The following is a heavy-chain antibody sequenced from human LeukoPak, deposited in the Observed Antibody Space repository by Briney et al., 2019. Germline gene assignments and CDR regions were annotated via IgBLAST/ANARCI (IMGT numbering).Heavy chain of an antibody. V-gene: IGHV4-39*01. CDR3: ARHYYDSGSLPNYYYYMDV. CDR2: IYYSGST. D-gene: IGHD3-10*01. CDR1: GGSISSSSYY. J-gene: IGHJ6*03. Sequence: SETLSLTCTVSGGSISSSSYYWGWIRQPPGKGLEWIGSIYYSGSTNYNPSLKSRVTISVDTSKNQFSLKLSSVTAADTAVYYCARHYYDSGSLPNYYYYMDVWGKGTTVTVSS.